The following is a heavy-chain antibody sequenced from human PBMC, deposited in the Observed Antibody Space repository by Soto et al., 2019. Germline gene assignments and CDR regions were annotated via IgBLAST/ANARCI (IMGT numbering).Heavy chain of an antibody. J-gene: IGHJ4*02. CDR2: IYYSGST. D-gene: IGHD4-17*01. CDR1: GGSGSSGSYY. V-gene: IGHV4-61*01. Sequence: QVQLQESGPGLVKPSETLSLTCTVSGGSGSSGSYYWSWIRQPPGKGLEWIGYIYYSGSTNYNPSLKSRVTISVDTSKNQFSLKLSSVTAADTAVYYCARETTVTTSRKGVYYFDYWGQGTLVTVSS. CDR3: ARETTVTTSRKGVYYFDY.